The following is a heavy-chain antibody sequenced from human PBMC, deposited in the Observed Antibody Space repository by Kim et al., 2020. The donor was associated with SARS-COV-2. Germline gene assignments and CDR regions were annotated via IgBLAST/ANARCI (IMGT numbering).Heavy chain of an antibody. D-gene: IGHD6-19*01. Sequence: SETLSLTCTVSGGSISSYYWSWIRQPAGKGLEWIGRIYTSGSTNYNPSLKSRVTMSVDTSKNQFSLKLSSVTAADTAVYYCARSSPGIAVAGRWDFDYWGQGTLVTVSS. CDR3: ARSSPGIAVAGRWDFDY. CDR1: GGSISSYY. CDR2: IYTSGST. J-gene: IGHJ4*02. V-gene: IGHV4-4*07.